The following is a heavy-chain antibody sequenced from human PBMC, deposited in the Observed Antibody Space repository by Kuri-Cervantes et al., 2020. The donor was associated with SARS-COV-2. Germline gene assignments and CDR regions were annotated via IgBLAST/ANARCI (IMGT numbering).Heavy chain of an antibody. J-gene: IGHJ5*02. CDR1: GYTLTELS. CDR3: ARAMDYGDYVISGWFDP. CDR2: FDPEDGET. Sequence: ASVKVSCKVSGYTLTELSMHWVRQAPGKGLEWMGGFDPEDGETIYAQKFQGRVTMTEDTSTDTAYMELGSLRSEDTAVYYCARAMDYGDYVISGWFDPWGQGTLVTVSS. D-gene: IGHD4-17*01. V-gene: IGHV1-24*01.